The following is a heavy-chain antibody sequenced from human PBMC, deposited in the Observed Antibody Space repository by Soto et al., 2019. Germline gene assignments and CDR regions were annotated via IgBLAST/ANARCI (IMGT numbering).Heavy chain of an antibody. CDR3: AKQWGNWYWAFNV. CDR1: GCSISSYY. J-gene: IGHJ3*01. Sequence: PDTLSLTCTVSGCSISSYYWCWSRQPQEKGLEWLGYRSYCGSTHYNPTPKSLVTISVDTSKNQFSLKLNSVTGADTSVYYCAKQWGNWYWAFNVWGQGTMVTVSS. V-gene: IGHV4-59*08. D-gene: IGHD6-13*01. CDR2: RSYCGST.